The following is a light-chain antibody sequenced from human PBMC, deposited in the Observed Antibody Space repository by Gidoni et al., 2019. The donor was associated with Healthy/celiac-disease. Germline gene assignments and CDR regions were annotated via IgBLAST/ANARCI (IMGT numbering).Light chain of an antibody. CDR2: GAS. CDR3: QQYNNCSPEDT. J-gene: IGKJ2*01. Sequence: EIVMTQSPATLSVSPGERATLSCRASESVSINLAWYQQKPGQAPRLLIYGASTRATGIPARFSGSGSGTDFALTISSLQSEDVAVYYCQQYNNCSPEDTFGQGTKLEIK. V-gene: IGKV3-15*01. CDR1: ESVSIN.